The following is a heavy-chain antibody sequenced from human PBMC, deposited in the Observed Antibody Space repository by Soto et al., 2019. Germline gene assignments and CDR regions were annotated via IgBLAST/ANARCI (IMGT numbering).Heavy chain of an antibody. J-gene: IGHJ2*01. D-gene: IGHD7-27*01. V-gene: IGHV1-69*01. CDR3: ARFRGRVNWGSYLGDWYFDL. CDR2: IIPIFGTA. CDR1: GGTFSSYA. Sequence: QVQLVQSGAEVKKPGSSVKVSCKASGGTFSSYAISWVRQAPGQGLEWMGGIIPIFGTANYAQKFQGRVTITADESTSTPYMELSSLRSEDTAVYYCARFRGRVNWGSYLGDWYFDLWGRGTLVTVSS.